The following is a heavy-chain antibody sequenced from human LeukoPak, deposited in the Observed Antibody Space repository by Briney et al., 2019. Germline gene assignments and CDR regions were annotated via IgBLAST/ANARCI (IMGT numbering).Heavy chain of an antibody. CDR1: GGSISSGGYY. CDR2: IYYSGST. Sequence: PSEALSLTCTVSGGSISSGGYYWSWIRQHPGKGLEWIGYIYYSGSTYYNPSLKSRVTISVDTSKNQFSLKLSSVTAADTAVYYCARDLEGSLDYWGQGTLVTVSS. CDR3: ARDLEGSLDY. J-gene: IGHJ4*02. D-gene: IGHD3-3*01. V-gene: IGHV4-31*03.